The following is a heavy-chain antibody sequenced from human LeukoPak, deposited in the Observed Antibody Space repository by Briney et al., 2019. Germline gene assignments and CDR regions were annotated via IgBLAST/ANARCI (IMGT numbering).Heavy chain of an antibody. Sequence: GGSLRLSCAASGFTFSSYGMHWVRQAPGKGLEWVAFIRYDGSNKYYADSVKGRFTISRDNSKNMLYLQMNSLRAEDTAVYYCAKVLWFGELSLWFDPWGQGTLVTVSS. CDR3: AKVLWFGELSLWFDP. D-gene: IGHD3-10*01. V-gene: IGHV3-30*02. CDR1: GFTFSSYG. J-gene: IGHJ5*02. CDR2: IRYDGSNK.